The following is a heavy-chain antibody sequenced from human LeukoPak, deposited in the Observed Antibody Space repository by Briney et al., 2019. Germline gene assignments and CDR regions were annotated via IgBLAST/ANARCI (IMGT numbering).Heavy chain of an antibody. CDR1: GGSISSYY. Sequence: SETLSLSCTVSGGSISSYYWSWIRQPPGKGLEWIGYIYYSGSTNYNPSLKSRVTISVDTSKNQFSLKLSSVTAADTAVYYCARESKVKLWSGAFDIWGQGTMVTVSS. V-gene: IGHV4-59*01. D-gene: IGHD3-10*02. CDR2: IYYSGST. J-gene: IGHJ3*02. CDR3: ARESKVKLWSGAFDI.